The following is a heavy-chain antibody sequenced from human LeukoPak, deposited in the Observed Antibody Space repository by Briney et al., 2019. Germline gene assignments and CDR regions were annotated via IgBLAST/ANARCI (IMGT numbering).Heavy chain of an antibody. CDR3: ARDRIAAAGTPDYYYYGMDV. D-gene: IGHD6-13*01. V-gene: IGHV3-53*01. Sequence: GGSLRLSCAASGFTVSSNYMSWVRQAPGKGLEWVSVIYSGGSTYYADSVKGRFTISRDNSKNTLYLQMNSLRAEDTAVYYCARDRIAAAGTPDYYYYGMDVWGQGTTVTVSS. CDR1: GFTVSSNY. CDR2: IYSGGST. J-gene: IGHJ6*02.